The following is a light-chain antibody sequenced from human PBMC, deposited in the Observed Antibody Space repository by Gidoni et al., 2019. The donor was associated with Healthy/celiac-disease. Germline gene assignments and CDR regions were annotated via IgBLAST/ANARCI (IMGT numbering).Light chain of an antibody. Sequence: QSALTQPASVSGSPGQSITISCTGTSSDVGGYNYVSWYQQPPGKAPKLMIYEVSNRPSWVSNRFSGTKAGNTASLTISGLQAEDEAEYYCSSYTSSSTLVFGGGTKLTVL. CDR2: EVS. J-gene: IGLJ3*02. CDR3: SSYTSSSTLV. V-gene: IGLV2-14*01. CDR1: SSDVGGYNY.